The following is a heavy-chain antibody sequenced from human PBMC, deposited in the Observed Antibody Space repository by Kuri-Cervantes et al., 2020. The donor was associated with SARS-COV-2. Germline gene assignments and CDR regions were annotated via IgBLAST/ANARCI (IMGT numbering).Heavy chain of an antibody. CDR1: GYTLTELS. CDR2: FDPEDGET. Sequence: ASVKVSCKVSGYTLTELSMHWVRQAPGKGLEWMGGFDPEDGETIYAQKFQGRVTMTEDTSTDTAYMELSSLRFEDSAVYYCARDSGDWNPDGFDIWGQGTMVTVSS. CDR3: ARDSGDWNPDGFDI. V-gene: IGHV1-24*01. D-gene: IGHD1-1*01. J-gene: IGHJ3*02.